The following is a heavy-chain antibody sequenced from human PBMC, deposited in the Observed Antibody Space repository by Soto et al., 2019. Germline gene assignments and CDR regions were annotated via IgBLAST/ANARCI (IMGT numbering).Heavy chain of an antibody. CDR3: ARVPIAAAGTFRDPELLSGNDH. CDR2: IWYDGSNK. Sequence: QVQLVESGGGVVQPGRSLRLSCAASGFTFSSYGMHWVRQAPGKGLEWVAVIWYDGSNKYYADSVKGRFTISRDNSKNTLYLQMNSLRAEDTAVYYCARVPIAAAGTFRDPELLSGNDHWGQGTLVTVSS. CDR1: GFTFSSYG. J-gene: IGHJ4*02. D-gene: IGHD6-13*01. V-gene: IGHV3-33*01.